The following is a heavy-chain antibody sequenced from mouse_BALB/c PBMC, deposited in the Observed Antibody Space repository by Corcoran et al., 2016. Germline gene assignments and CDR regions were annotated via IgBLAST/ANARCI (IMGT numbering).Heavy chain of an antibody. Sequence: QVTLKESGPGILQPSQTLSLTCSFSGFSLSTSGMGVSWIRQPSGKGPEWLAHIYWDDDKRYNPSLKSRLTISKDTSSNQVFLKITSVDTADTATYYCARRWYDGLAYWGQGTLVTVSA. J-gene: IGHJ3*01. V-gene: IGHV8-12*01. CDR1: GFSLSTSGMG. D-gene: IGHD2-14*01. CDR3: ARRWYDGLAY. CDR2: IYWDDDK.